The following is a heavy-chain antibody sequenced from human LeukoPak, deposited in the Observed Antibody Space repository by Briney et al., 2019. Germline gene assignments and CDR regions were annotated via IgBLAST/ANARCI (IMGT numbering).Heavy chain of an antibody. CDR3: ARVVAGAGQLDY. V-gene: IGHV6-1*01. CDR1: GDSVSTDSAD. D-gene: IGHD6-13*01. Sequence: SQTLSLTCVISGDSVSTDSADWHWIRQSPSRGLEGLSRTYYRSKWYNDYAVSVKSRITINPDTSKNQLSLHLNSVTPEDTAVYYCARVVAGAGQLDYWGQGTPVTVSS. J-gene: IGHJ4*02. CDR2: TYYRSKWYN.